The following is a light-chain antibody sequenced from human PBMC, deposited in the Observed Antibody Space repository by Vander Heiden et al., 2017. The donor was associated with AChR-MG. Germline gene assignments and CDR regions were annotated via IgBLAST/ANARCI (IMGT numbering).Light chain of an antibody. J-gene: IGKJ1*01. CDR2: HVS. V-gene: IGKV3-11*01. Sequence: IVLTQSPATLSLSQGDRATLSCRASQSVSRYLPWYQQKPGHAPRLLIYHVSNRATGIPSRFIGSVSATDVSLTISSLEPEDLATYYCQHRVNWPWTFGQGTKVEIK. CDR1: QSVSRY. CDR3: QHRVNWPWT.